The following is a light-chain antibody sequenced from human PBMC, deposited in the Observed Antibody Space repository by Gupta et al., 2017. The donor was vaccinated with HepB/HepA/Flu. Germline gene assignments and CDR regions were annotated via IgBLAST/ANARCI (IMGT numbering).Light chain of an antibody. CDR3: QTWDITSGV. Sequence: SYELTQPPSVSVSPGQTGSITCSGDKLGDRYSSWYQQKPGQSPILVIYEDNKRPSGIPERFSGANSGNTATLTISGTQPMDEADYYCQTWDITSGVFGTGTRVTVL. V-gene: IGLV3-1*01. J-gene: IGLJ1*01. CDR1: KLGDRY. CDR2: EDN.